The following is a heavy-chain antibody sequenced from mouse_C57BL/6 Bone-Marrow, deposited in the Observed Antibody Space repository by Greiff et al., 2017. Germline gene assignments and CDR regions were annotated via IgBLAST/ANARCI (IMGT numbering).Heavy chain of an antibody. J-gene: IGHJ3*01. CDR1: GYTFTGYW. CDR2: ILPGSGST. V-gene: IGHV1-9*01. Sequence: QVQLQQSGAELMQPGASVKLSCKATGYTFTGYWIEWVKQRPGHGLEWIGEILPGSGSTNYNEKFKGKATFTADTSSNTAYMQLSSLTTEDSAIYYCASYYSNRTGFAYWGQGTLVTVSA. D-gene: IGHD2-5*01. CDR3: ASYYSNRTGFAY.